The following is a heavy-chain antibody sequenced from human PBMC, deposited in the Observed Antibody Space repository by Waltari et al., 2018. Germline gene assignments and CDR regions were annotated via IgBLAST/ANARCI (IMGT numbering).Heavy chain of an antibody. CDR1: GYSISSGYY. D-gene: IGHD3-22*01. V-gene: IGHV4-38-2*02. J-gene: IGHJ1*01. Sequence: QVQLQESGPGLVKPSETLSLTCTVSGYSISSGYYWGWIRQPPGKGLEWIGSIYHSGSTYYNPSLKSRVTISVDTSKNQFSLKLSSVTAADTAVYYCARAYYYDSSGYYSEYFQHWGQGTLVTVSS. CDR3: ARAYYYDSSGYYSEYFQH. CDR2: IYHSGST.